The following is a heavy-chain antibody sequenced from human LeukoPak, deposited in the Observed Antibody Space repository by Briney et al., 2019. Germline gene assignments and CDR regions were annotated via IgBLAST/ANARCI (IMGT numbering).Heavy chain of an antibody. CDR1: GFTFSSYW. CDR3: ARVSI. Sequence: GSLRLSCAASGFTFSSYWMSWIRQPPGKGLEWIGEINHSGSTNYNPSLKSRVTISVDTSKNQFSLKLSSVTAADTAVYYCARVSIWGQGTMVTVSS. J-gene: IGHJ3*02. CDR2: INHSGST. V-gene: IGHV4-34*01.